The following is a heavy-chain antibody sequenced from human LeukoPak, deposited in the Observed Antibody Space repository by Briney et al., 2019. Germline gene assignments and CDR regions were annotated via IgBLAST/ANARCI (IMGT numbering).Heavy chain of an antibody. Sequence: ASVKVSCKASGYTFTGYYMHWVRQAPGQGLEWMGWINPNSGGTNYAQKFQGRVTMTRDTSISTAYMELSRLRSDDTAVYYCAKRPSVAVGDAFDIWGKGTTVTVSS. V-gene: IGHV1-2*02. CDR2: INPNSGGT. D-gene: IGHD6-19*01. J-gene: IGHJ3*02. CDR1: GYTFTGYY. CDR3: AKRPSVAVGDAFDI.